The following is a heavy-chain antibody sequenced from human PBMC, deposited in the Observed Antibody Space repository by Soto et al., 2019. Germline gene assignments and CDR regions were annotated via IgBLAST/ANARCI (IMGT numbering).Heavy chain of an antibody. CDR3: AREDPLFKRVLGYYYYGMDL. CDR1: GGSFSGYS. Sequence: SETLSLTCAVYGGSFSGYSWSWIRQPPGKGLEWIGEINHSGSTNYNPSLKSRVTISVDTSKNQFSLKLSSVTAADTAVYYCAREDPLFKRVLGYYYYGMDLWGQGTTVNVS. V-gene: IGHV4-34*01. CDR2: INHSGST. J-gene: IGHJ6*02.